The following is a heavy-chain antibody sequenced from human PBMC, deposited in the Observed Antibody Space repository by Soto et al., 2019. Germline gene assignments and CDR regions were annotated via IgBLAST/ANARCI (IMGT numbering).Heavy chain of an antibody. D-gene: IGHD3-22*01. CDR3: AKDTELSGYVAFDI. CDR2: ISGSGGST. V-gene: IGHV3-23*01. CDR1: GFTFTSYA. J-gene: IGHJ3*02. Sequence: PGGSLRLSCAASGFTFTSYAMSWVRQAPGKGLEWVSAISGSGGSTYYADSVKGRFTISRDNSKNTLYLQMNSLRAEDTAVYFCAKDTELSGYVAFDIWGQGTMVTVPS.